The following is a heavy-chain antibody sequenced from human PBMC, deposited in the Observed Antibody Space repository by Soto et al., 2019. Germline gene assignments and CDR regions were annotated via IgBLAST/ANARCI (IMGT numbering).Heavy chain of an antibody. CDR2: IYYSGST. CDR1: GGSISSSSYY. J-gene: IGHJ4*02. V-gene: IGHV4-39*01. Sequence: SETLSLTCTVSGGSISSSSYYWGWIRQPPGKGLEWIGSIYYSGSTYYNPSLKSRVTISVDTSKNQFSLKLSSVTAADTAVYYCARHAFTMVRGVPYFDYWGQGTLVTVSS. CDR3: ARHAFTMVRGVPYFDY. D-gene: IGHD3-10*01.